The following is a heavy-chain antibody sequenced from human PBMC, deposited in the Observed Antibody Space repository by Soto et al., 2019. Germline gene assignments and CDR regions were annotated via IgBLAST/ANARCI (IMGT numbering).Heavy chain of an antibody. Sequence: SEPLSLTCAVSGYSIGIAYHWGWIRQPPGKGLEWIGNIYHSGTTYYNPSLESRVTISVDTSKNQFSLKLSSVTAADTAAYYCSRDVQISGYSYGYYYYYYGIDVWGRGTTVTVSS. V-gene: IGHV4-38-2*02. CDR2: IYHSGTT. D-gene: IGHD5-18*01. CDR1: GYSIGIAYH. CDR3: SRDVQISGYSYGYYYYYYGIDV. J-gene: IGHJ6*02.